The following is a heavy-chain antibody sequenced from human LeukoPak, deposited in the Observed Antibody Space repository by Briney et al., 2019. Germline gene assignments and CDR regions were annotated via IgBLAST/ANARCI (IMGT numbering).Heavy chain of an antibody. V-gene: IGHV3-23*01. CDR1: GFTFSSYV. Sequence: HPGGSLRLSCALSGFTFSSYVMSWVRQAPGKGLEWISVISGSGGTTYYADSVKGRFTISRDNSKNTLYLQMNSLRAEDTAVYYCAKGRGGSGYFGALDIWGQGTMVTVSS. CDR2: ISGSGGTT. J-gene: IGHJ3*02. D-gene: IGHD3-22*01. CDR3: AKGRGGSGYFGALDI.